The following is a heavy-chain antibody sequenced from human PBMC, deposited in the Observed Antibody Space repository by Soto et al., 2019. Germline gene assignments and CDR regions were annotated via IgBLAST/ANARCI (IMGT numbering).Heavy chain of an antibody. Sequence: SETMSLTCAVYGGSFSGYYWSCIRKPPGKGLELIGEINHSGSTNYNPSLKSRVTISVDTSKNQFSLKLSSVTAADTAVYYCARGREYSGSFYYYYYYGMDVWGQGTTVT. V-gene: IGHV4-34*01. J-gene: IGHJ6*02. CDR3: ARGREYSGSFYYYYYYGMDV. D-gene: IGHD1-26*01. CDR1: GGSFSGYY. CDR2: INHSGST.